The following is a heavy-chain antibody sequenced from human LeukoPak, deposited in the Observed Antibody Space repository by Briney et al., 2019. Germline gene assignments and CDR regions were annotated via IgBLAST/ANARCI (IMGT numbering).Heavy chain of an antibody. D-gene: IGHD7-27*01. J-gene: IGHJ4*02. CDR1: GGSISSSSHY. V-gene: IGHV4-39*01. Sequence: SETLSLTCTVSGGSISSSSHYWGWIRQPPGKGLEWIGTIYYSGSTYYNPSLKSRVTISVDTSKNQFSLKLSSVTATDTAVYYCARRPTGDPFDYWGQGTLVTVSS. CDR2: IYYSGST. CDR3: ARRPTGDPFDY.